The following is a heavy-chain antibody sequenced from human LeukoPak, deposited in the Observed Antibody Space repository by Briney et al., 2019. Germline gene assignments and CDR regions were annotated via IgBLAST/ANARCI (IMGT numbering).Heavy chain of an antibody. Sequence: GGSLRLSCAATGLTFTTSAMTWVRQAPGEGLEWVSSISGSGGSSYHADSVKGRFTISRDNSKNTVYLHMNSLRADDTAIYYRASGRGYYEYWGQGTLVTVSS. CDR3: ASGRGYYEY. J-gene: IGHJ4*02. D-gene: IGHD2-15*01. CDR2: ISGSGGSS. CDR1: GLTFTTSA. V-gene: IGHV3-23*01.